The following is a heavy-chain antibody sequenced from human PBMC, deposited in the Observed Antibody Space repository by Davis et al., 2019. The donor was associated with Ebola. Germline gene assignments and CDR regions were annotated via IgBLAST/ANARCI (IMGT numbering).Heavy chain of an antibody. J-gene: IGHJ6*02. Sequence: AASVKVSCKASGYTFTSYAMHWVRQAPGQRLEWMGWMNPNSGNTGYAQKFQGRVTMTRDTSTSTVYMELSSLRSEDTAVYYCARGLAVAGTLGGYYYYYGMDVWGQGTTVTVSS. V-gene: IGHV1-8*02. CDR3: ARGLAVAGTLGGYYYYYGMDV. D-gene: IGHD6-19*01. CDR2: MNPNSGNT. CDR1: GYTFTSYA.